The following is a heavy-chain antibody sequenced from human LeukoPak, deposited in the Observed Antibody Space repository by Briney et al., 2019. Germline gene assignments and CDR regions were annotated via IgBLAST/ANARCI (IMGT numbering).Heavy chain of an antibody. CDR3: AKSATGTTSNWFDP. V-gene: IGHV3-7*05. CDR1: GFTFTTYW. Sequence: PGGSLRLSCAASGFTFTTYWMTWVRQAPGKGLEWGANIKQDGSEKYYVGSVKGRFTISRDNAENSLYLQMNSLRAEDTAIYYCAKSATGTTSNWFDPWGQGTLVTVSS. J-gene: IGHJ5*02. CDR2: IKQDGSEK. D-gene: IGHD1-7*01.